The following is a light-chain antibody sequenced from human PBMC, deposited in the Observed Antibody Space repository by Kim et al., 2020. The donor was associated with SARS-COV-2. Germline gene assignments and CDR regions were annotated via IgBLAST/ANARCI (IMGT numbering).Light chain of an antibody. CDR1: SSDVGGYNY. V-gene: IGLV2-14*03. J-gene: IGLJ2*01. Sequence: QSALTQPASVSGSPGQSITISCTGTSSDVGGYNYVSWYQQHPGKAPKLMIYDVSNRPSGVSNRFSGSKSGNTDSLTISGLQAEDEADYYCSSYTSSSTLNVVFGGGTQLTVL. CDR2: DVS. CDR3: SSYTSSSTLNVV.